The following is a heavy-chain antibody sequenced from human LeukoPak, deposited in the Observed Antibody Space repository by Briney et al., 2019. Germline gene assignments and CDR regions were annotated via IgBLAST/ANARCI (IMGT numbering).Heavy chain of an antibody. CDR3: TREPDSSTSEYYYYYYMDV. V-gene: IGHV3-49*04. CDR1: GFTFSSYS. Sequence: GGSLRLSCAASGFTFSSYSMNWVRQAPGKGLEWVGFIRSKAYGGTTEYAASVKGRFTISRDDSKSIAYLQMNSLKTEDTAVYYCTREPDSSTSEYYYYYYMDVWGKGTTVTISS. D-gene: IGHD2-2*01. J-gene: IGHJ6*03. CDR2: IRSKAYGGTT.